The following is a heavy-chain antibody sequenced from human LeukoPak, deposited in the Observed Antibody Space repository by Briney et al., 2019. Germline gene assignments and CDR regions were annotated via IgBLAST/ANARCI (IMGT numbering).Heavy chain of an antibody. J-gene: IGHJ4*02. CDR2: INQDGSEK. CDR1: GFTFGVHW. Sequence: GGTLRLSCADSGFTFGVHWISWVRQAPGKGLEWVANINQDGSEKFYVDSVKGRFTISRDNARKSVYLQINSLSAEDMAVYYCATDAGYYRFEYWGQGTLVTVSS. CDR3: ATDAGYYRFEY. V-gene: IGHV3-7*01. D-gene: IGHD2-21*01.